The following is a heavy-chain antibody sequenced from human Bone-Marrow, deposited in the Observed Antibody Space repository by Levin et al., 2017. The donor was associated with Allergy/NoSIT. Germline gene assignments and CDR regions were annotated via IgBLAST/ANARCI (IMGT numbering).Heavy chain of an antibody. Sequence: GESLKISCAGSGFTFSSFTMNWVRQAPGKGLEWVSSISTSSSYIYYADSVKGRFTISRDNARKSLYLEMNSLRAEDTAVYYCARDDGGYSSSSGFDYWGQGTLVSVSS. CDR2: ISTSSSYI. J-gene: IGHJ4*02. D-gene: IGHD6-6*01. CDR3: ARDDGGYSSSSGFDY. V-gene: IGHV3-21*01. CDR1: GFTFSSFT.